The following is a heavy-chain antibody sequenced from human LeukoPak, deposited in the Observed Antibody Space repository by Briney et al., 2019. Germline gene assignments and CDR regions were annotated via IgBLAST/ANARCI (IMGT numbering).Heavy chain of an antibody. CDR1: GITLSSYG. D-gene: IGHD3-3*01. CDR3: ARGQRAHVEWSNYMDV. Sequence: PGGSLRLSCAASGITLSSYGMHWVRQAPGKGLEWVALISYDGSNKYYADSVKGRFTISRDNSKNTLYLQMNSLRTEDTAVYYCARGQRAHVEWSNYMDVWGKGTTVIVSS. V-gene: IGHV3-30*19. J-gene: IGHJ6*03. CDR2: ISYDGSNK.